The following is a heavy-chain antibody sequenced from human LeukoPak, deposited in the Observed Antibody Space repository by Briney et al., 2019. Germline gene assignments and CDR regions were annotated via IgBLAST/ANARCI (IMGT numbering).Heavy chain of an antibody. Sequence: SQTLSLTCTVSGDSISSGGYYWSWIRQPPGKGLEWIGEINHSGSTNYNPSLKSRVTISVDTSKNQFSLKLSSVTAADTAVYYCARGSDTANDYWGQGTLVTVSS. CDR1: GDSISSGGYY. V-gene: IGHV4-30-2*01. CDR2: INHSGST. D-gene: IGHD5-18*01. J-gene: IGHJ4*02. CDR3: ARGSDTANDY.